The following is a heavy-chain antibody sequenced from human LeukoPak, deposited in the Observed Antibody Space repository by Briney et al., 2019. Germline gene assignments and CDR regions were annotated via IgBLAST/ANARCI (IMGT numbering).Heavy chain of an antibody. CDR2: INPNSGGT. V-gene: IGHV1-2*03. Sequence: LAASVKVSCKASGYTFTGNYMHWVRQAPGQGLEWMGWINPNSGGTNYAQKFQGRVTMTRDTSIGTAYMELNRLRSDDTAVYYCARGSYDSSDFEYFHHWGQGTLVTVSS. J-gene: IGHJ1*01. D-gene: IGHD3-22*01. CDR3: ARGSYDSSDFEYFHH. CDR1: GYTFTGNY.